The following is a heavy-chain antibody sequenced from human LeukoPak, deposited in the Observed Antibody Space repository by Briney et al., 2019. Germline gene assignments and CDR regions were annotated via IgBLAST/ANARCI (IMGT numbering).Heavy chain of an antibody. V-gene: IGHV3-33*01. CDR2: IWADGSNQ. J-gene: IGHJ6*02. D-gene: IGHD6-19*01. CDR1: ASTFTTYG. CDR3: AREAVISGWSGDMDV. Sequence: GGSLRLSCTASASTFTTYGFHWVRQAPGKGLEWVALIWADGSNQFSADSVKGRVNMARDNAKNTVYLQMDSLRVDDTAVYFCAREAVISGWSGDMDVWGQGTTVTVSS.